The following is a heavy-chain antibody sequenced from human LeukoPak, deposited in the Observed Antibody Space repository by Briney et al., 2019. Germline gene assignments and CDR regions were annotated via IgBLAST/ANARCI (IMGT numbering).Heavy chain of an antibody. CDR2: ITDAVGST. V-gene: IGHV3-23*01. D-gene: IGHD5-12*01. CDR1: GFTFSSSS. Sequence: GGSLRLSCAASGFTFSSSSIGWVRQAPGKGLEWVSAITDAVGSTHYADSVKGRFTISSDNSKNTVYLQMNSLRPEDMAVYYCAKEIFSGLLYIDYWGQGTLVTVSS. J-gene: IGHJ4*02. CDR3: AKEIFSGLLYIDY.